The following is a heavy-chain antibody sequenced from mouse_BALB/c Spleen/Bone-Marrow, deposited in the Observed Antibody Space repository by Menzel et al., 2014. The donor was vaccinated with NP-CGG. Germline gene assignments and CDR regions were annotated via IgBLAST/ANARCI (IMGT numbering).Heavy chain of an antibody. CDR3: ARSISYYYMDY. Sequence: VQLQQSGAELVKPGASVKLSCTASGFNIKDTYMHWVKQRPEQGLEWIGRIDPANGNTKYDPRFQGKATITADTSSNTAYLQLNSLTSEDTAVYYCARSISYYYMDYWSQAPSVTVSA. V-gene: IGHV14-3*02. J-gene: IGHJ4*01. CDR1: GFNIKDTY. CDR2: IDPANGNT.